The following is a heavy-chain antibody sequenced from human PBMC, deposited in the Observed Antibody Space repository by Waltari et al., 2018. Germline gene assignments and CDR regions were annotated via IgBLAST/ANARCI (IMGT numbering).Heavy chain of an antibody. CDR2: INPNSGAT. D-gene: IGHD3-16*01. V-gene: IGHV1-2*06. J-gene: IGHJ4*02. CDR3: ATEGANSEFHY. Sequence: QVQLVQSGADVKKSGASVKVSCRTPGYAFIGYFIHWVRQAPGQGLEWVGRINPNSGATNYPQKFQDRVTISRDTSIRTVYMDLTRLTPDDTAIYYCATEGANSEFHYWGQGTLVNVSS. CDR1: GYAFIGYF.